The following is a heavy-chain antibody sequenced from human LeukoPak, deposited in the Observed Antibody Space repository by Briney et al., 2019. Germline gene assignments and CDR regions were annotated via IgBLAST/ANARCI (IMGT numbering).Heavy chain of an antibody. CDR3: ARVPFLVVIPTADLKWYFDL. D-gene: IGHD2-2*01. CDR2: IYFSGTT. V-gene: IGHV4-61*01. CDR1: GGSVSSASYY. J-gene: IGHJ2*01. Sequence: SVTLSLTCTVSGGSVSSASYYWSWIRRPPGKGLEWIGYIYFSGTTNYNPSLESRVTISVDTSKNQFSLKLSSVTAADTAVYYCARVPFLVVIPTADLKWYFDLWGRGTLVTVSS.